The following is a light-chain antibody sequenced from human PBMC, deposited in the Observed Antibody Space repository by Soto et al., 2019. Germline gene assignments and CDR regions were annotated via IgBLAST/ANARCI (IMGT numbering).Light chain of an antibody. CDR3: QQYNSYSLFT. J-gene: IGKJ3*01. Sequence: DIQMAQSPSTLSASVGDTVIITCRARQSVRTWLAWYQQKPGKVPNLLIYKASNLESGVPSRFSGSGSGTEFTLTINSLQPDDFATYYCQQYNSYSLFTFGPGTKVDI. CDR1: QSVRTW. V-gene: IGKV1-5*03. CDR2: KAS.